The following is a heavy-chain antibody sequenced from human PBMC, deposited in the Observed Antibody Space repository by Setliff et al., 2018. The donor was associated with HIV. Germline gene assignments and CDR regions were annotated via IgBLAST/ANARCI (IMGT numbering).Heavy chain of an antibody. Sequence: SETLSLTCSISGGSIISGGYYWSWIRPHPEKGLEWIGYIYFTGKTYYNPSLKSRVSIAVDSSKDQFSLNLKSVTAADTAVYYCVRERRRSPLSYGLDVWGQGTTVTVSS. CDR2: IYFTGKT. J-gene: IGHJ6*02. V-gene: IGHV4-31*03. CDR3: VRERRRSPLSYGLDV. CDR1: GGSIISGGYY.